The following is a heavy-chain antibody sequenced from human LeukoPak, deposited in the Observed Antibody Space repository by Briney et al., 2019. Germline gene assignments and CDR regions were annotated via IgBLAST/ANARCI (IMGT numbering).Heavy chain of an antibody. J-gene: IGHJ4*02. CDR2: INPNSGGT. CDR3: ARDKAGAFYYFDY. V-gene: IGHV1-2*02. D-gene: IGHD3-10*01. Sequence: GASVTVSCKASGYTFTGYYMHWVRQAPGQGLEWMGWINPNSGGTNYAQKFQGRVTMTRDTSISTAYMELSRLRSDDTAVYYCARDKAGAFYYFDYWGQGTLVTVSS. CDR1: GYTFTGYY.